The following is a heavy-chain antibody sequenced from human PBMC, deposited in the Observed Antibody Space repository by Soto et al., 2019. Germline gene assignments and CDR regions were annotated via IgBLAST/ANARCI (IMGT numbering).Heavy chain of an antibody. CDR2: IYWDDDK. J-gene: IGHJ3*02. CDR3: AHGGESRRSWYRIGVAFDI. D-gene: IGHD6-13*01. V-gene: IGHV2-5*02. Sequence: QITLKESGPTLVKPTQTLTLTCTFSGFSLSTSGVGVGWIRQPPGKALEWLALIYWDDDKRYSPSLKSRLTITKDASKSQVVLTMTTMDPVDTATYYCAHGGESRRSWYRIGVAFDIWGQGTMVTVSS. CDR1: GFSLSTSGVG.